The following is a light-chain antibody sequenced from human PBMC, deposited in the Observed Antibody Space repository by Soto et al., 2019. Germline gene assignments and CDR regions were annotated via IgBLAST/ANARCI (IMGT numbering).Light chain of an antibody. CDR3: QHYNSYSEA. Sequence: DIQLTHSPSTLSGSLVARGAIXRQPSQTISSWLAWYQQKPGKAPKLLIYKASTLKSGVPSRFSGSGSGTEFTLTISSLQPDDFATYYCQHYNSYSEAFGQGTKVDIK. CDR1: QTISSW. J-gene: IGKJ1*01. V-gene: IGKV1-5*03. CDR2: KAS.